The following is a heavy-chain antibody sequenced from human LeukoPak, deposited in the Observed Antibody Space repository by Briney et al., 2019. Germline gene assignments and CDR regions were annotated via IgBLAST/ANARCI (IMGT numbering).Heavy chain of an antibody. J-gene: IGHJ6*04. CDR2: IIPIFGTA. CDR3: ARGTLGYCSGGSCQTGGYYYYGMDV. Sequence: SVNVSCKASGGTFSSYAISWVRQAPGQGLEWMGGIIPIFGTANYPQKFQGRVTITAHKSTSTAYMELSSLRSEDTAVYYCARGTLGYCSGGSCQTGGYYYYGMDVWGKGTTVTVSS. CDR1: GGTFSSYA. D-gene: IGHD2-15*01. V-gene: IGHV1-69*06.